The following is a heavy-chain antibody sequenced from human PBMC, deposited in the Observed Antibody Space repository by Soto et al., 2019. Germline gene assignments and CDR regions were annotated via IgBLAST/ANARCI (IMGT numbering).Heavy chain of an antibody. J-gene: IGHJ5*01. D-gene: IGHD2-15*01. CDR2: IYYGGST. CDR1: GGSISSHY. V-gene: IGHV4-59*05. Sequence: SETLSLTCTVSGGSISSHYWSWIRQPPGEGLEWIGSIYYGGSTYYNPSLMSRVTISADTSKNQFSLKVNSVTVADTAVYYCARRSHTNWPAYWGHGTQVTVSS. CDR3: ARRSHTNWPAY.